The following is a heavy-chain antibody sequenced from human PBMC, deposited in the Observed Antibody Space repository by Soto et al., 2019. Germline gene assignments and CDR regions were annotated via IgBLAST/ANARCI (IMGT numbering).Heavy chain of an antibody. CDR1: GFTFSIYA. V-gene: IGHV3-64*07. CDR3: ARGSYYSSGTVHRPYDY. J-gene: IGHJ4*02. D-gene: IGHD3-10*01. CDR2: ISYDGTIT. Sequence: EVQLVESGGDLVQPGGSLRLSCAASGFTFSIYAMHWVRQAPGKGLEYVSAISYDGTITYYADSVKDRFTISRDVSRNTVYLQMGSLRPEDMAVYYCARGSYYSSGTVHRPYDYWGQGTLVTVSS.